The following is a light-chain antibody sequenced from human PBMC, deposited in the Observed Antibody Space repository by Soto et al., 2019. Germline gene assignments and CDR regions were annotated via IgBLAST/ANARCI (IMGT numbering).Light chain of an antibody. Sequence: QSVLTQPPSVSAAPGQKVTISCSGSSSNIGNNYVSWYQQLPGTAPKLLIYDNNKRPSGIPDRFSGSKSGTSATLGITGLQTGDEADYYCGTWDTSLSSPRFGGGTKLTVL. V-gene: IGLV1-51*01. CDR1: SSNIGNNY. CDR3: GTWDTSLSSPR. CDR2: DNN. J-gene: IGLJ2*01.